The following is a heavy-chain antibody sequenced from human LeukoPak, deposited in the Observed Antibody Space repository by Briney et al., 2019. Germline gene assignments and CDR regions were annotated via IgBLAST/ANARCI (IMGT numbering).Heavy chain of an antibody. CDR3: ARGPRLLYYYDSSANYRDY. CDR2: INHSGST. D-gene: IGHD3-22*01. J-gene: IGHJ4*02. CDR1: GGSFSGYY. V-gene: IGHV4-34*01. Sequence: PSETLSVTCAVYGGSFSGYYWSWIRQPPGKGLEWIGEINHSGSTNYNPSLKSRVTISVDTSKNQFSLKLSSVTAADTAVYYCARGPRLLYYYDSSANYRDYWGQGTLVRVSS.